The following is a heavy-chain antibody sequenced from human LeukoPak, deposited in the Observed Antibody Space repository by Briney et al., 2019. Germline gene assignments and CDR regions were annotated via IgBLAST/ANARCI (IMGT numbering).Heavy chain of an antibody. CDR3: ATDGGVVIDAFDI. CDR2: ISGSGGST. V-gene: IGHV3-23*01. Sequence: WGSLRLSCAASGFTFSSYAMSWVRQAPGKGLEWISDISGSGGSTYYPDSVKGRFTISRDNSKNTLYLQMNSLRAEDTAVYYCATDGGVVIDAFDIWGQGTMVTVSS. D-gene: IGHD4-23*01. CDR1: GFTFSSYA. J-gene: IGHJ3*02.